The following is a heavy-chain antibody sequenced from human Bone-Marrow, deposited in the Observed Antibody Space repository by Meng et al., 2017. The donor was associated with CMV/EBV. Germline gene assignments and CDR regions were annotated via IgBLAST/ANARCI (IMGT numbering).Heavy chain of an antibody. Sequence: GGSLRLSCAASGFTFDDYGMSWVRQAPGKGLEWVSAISGSGGSTYYADSVKGRFTISRDNSKNTLYLQMNSLRAEDTAVYYCATADIAAAGTGWYYFDYWGQGTLVTVSS. D-gene: IGHD6-13*01. CDR1: GFTFDDYG. J-gene: IGHJ4*02. V-gene: IGHV3-23*01. CDR3: ATADIAAAGTGWYYFDY. CDR2: ISGSGGST.